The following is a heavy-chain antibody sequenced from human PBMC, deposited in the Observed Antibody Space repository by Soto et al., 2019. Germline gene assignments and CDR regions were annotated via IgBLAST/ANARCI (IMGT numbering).Heavy chain of an antibody. J-gene: IGHJ3*02. Sequence: GGSLRLSCAASGFTFSSYGMHWVRQAPGKGLEWVAVIWYDGSNKYYADSVKGRFTISRDNSKNTLYLQMNSLRAEDTAVYYCARDGAHYYDTTGYRDAFDIWGQGTMVTVSS. V-gene: IGHV3-33*01. CDR2: IWYDGSNK. CDR1: GFTFSSYG. CDR3: ARDGAHYYDTTGYRDAFDI. D-gene: IGHD3-22*01.